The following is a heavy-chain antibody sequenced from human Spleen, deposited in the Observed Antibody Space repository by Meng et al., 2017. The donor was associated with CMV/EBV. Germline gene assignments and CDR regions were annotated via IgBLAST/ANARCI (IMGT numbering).Heavy chain of an antibody. CDR3: ASLQTEVTFDY. V-gene: IGHV4-34*01. J-gene: IGHJ4*02. D-gene: IGHD2-21*02. CDR1: GGSFSGYY. Sequence: VTLQPGGAFWLTPSESLSLTCSLYGGSFSGYYWSSIREPPGKGLELIGEINHSGSTNYTPSLKRRVTISVDTSKNQFSLKLSSVTAADTAVYYCASLQTEVTFDYWGQGTLVTVSS. CDR2: INHSGST.